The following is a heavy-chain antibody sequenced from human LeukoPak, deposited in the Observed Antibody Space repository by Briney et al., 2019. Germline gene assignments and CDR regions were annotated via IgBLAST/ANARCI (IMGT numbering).Heavy chain of an antibody. CDR2: ISSSSSYI. J-gene: IGHJ4*02. CDR3: ARGTKGYDYYFDY. D-gene: IGHD5-12*01. Sequence: GGSLRLSCAASGFTFSSYSMNWVRQAPGKGLEWVSSISSSSSYIYYADSVKGRFTISRYNAKNSLYLQMNSLRAEDTAVYYCARGTKGYDYYFDYWGQGTLVTVSS. CDR1: GFTFSSYS. V-gene: IGHV3-21*01.